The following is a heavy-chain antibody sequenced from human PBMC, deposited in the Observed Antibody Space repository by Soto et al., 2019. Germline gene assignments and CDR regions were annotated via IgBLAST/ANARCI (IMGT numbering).Heavy chain of an antibody. CDR1: GYTFTSYG. J-gene: IGHJ6*02. Sequence: GASVKVSCKASGYTFTSYGISWVRQAPGQGLEWMGWISAYNGNTNYAQKLQGRVTMTTDTSTSTAYMELRSLRSDDTAVYYCAIYSTIFGPRYGMDVWGQGTTVTVSS. CDR2: ISAYNGNT. V-gene: IGHV1-18*01. D-gene: IGHD3-3*01. CDR3: AIYSTIFGPRYGMDV.